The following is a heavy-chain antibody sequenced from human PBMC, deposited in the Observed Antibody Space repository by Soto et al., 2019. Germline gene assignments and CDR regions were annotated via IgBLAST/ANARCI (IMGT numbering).Heavy chain of an antibody. CDR2: INHSGST. CDR3: ARGGEYSGSYYDNY. Sequence: ETLSLTCAVYGGSFSGYYWSWIRQPPGKGLEWIGEINHSGSTNYNPSLKSRVTISVDTSKNQFSLNLSSVTAADTAVYYCARGGEYSGSYYDNYWGQGTLVTVSS. CDR1: GGSFSGYY. D-gene: IGHD1-26*01. J-gene: IGHJ4*02. V-gene: IGHV4-34*01.